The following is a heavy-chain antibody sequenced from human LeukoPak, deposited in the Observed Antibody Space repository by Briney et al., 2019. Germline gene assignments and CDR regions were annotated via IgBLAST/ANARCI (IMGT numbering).Heavy chain of an antibody. CDR3: ARHFTTGSIDH. CDR2: ISDDGSRQ. Sequence: HPGGSLRLSCAATGFTFSNYAIHWGRQAPGKGLEWVAFISDDGSRQHYADSVKGRFTISRDNSKNTLNLQMNSLRAEDTAVYYCARHFTTGSIDHWGQGNLVTVSS. V-gene: IGHV3-30-3*01. CDR1: GFTFSNYA. D-gene: IGHD3-9*01. J-gene: IGHJ4*02.